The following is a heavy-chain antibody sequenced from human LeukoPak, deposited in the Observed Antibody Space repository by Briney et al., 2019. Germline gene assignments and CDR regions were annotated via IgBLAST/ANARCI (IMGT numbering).Heavy chain of an antibody. Sequence: PSETLSLTCTVSGGSISSYFWNWIRQPPGKGLEWIGFIYYSGSTNYNPSLKSQVTMSVDTSRNQFSLKLSSVTAADTAVYYCASYIWGRNFDYWGQGTLVTVSS. J-gene: IGHJ4*02. CDR1: GGSISSYF. D-gene: IGHD3-16*01. CDR3: ASYIWGRNFDY. CDR2: IYYSGST. V-gene: IGHV4-59*01.